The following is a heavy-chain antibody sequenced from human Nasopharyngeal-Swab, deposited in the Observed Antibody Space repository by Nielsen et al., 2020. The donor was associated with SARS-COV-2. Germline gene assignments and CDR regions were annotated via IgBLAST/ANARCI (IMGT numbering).Heavy chain of an antibody. CDR2: INTNAGTA. V-gene: IGHV7-4-1*01. Sequence: ASVKVSCKASGYNFSKYAINWVRQAPGQGLEWMGWINTNAGTATYVQGFTGRFVFSLDTSVSTAYLQIDSLRTEDSAVFYCARDTWDVWGQGTTVTVSS. J-gene: IGHJ6*02. CDR3: ARDTWDV. D-gene: IGHD2/OR15-2a*01. CDR1: GYNFSKYA.